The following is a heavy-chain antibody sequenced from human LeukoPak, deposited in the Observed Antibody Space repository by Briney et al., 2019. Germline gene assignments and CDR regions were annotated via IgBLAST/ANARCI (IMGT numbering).Heavy chain of an antibody. D-gene: IGHD1-26*01. Sequence: AGGSLRLSCAASGFTFSSYWMTWVRQAPGKGLEWVSSISSSSSYIYYADSVKGRFTISRDNAKNSLYLQMNSLRAEDTAVYYCARGYSGISEAFDIWGQGTMVTVSS. CDR2: ISSSSSYI. CDR3: ARGYSGISEAFDI. V-gene: IGHV3-21*01. CDR1: GFTFSSYW. J-gene: IGHJ3*02.